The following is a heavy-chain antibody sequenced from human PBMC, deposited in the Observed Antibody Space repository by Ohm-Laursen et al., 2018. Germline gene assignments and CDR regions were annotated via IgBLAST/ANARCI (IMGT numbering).Heavy chain of an antibody. V-gene: IGHV3-9*01. CDR2: ISWNSGSI. CDR3: AKDGYSSGWNWFDP. Sequence: LSLTCAASGFTFDDYAMHWVRQAPGKGLEWASGISWNSGSIGYADSVKGRFTISRDNAKNSLYLQMNSLRAEDTALYYCAKDGYSSGWNWFDPWGQGTLVTVSS. CDR1: GFTFDDYA. J-gene: IGHJ5*02. D-gene: IGHD6-19*01.